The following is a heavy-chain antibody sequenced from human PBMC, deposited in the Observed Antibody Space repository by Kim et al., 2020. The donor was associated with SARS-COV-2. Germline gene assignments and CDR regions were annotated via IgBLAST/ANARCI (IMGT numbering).Heavy chain of an antibody. V-gene: IGHV5-51*01. D-gene: IGHD3-22*01. CDR3: ARGPINYFDSSGSSFDP. J-gene: IGHJ5*02. CDR2: IYPDDSDT. CDR1: GYSFTSYW. Sequence: GESLKISCKGSGYSFTSYWIGWVRQMPGKGLEWMGIIYPDDSDTRYSPSFQGQVTISADKSISTAYLQWSSLKASDTAIYYCARGPINYFDSSGSSFDPWGQGTLVTVSS.